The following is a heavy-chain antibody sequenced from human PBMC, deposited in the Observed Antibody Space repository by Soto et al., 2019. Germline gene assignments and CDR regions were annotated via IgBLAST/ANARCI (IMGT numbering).Heavy chain of an antibody. Sequence: PGGSLRLSCAASGFTVSSNYMSWVRQAPGKGLEWVSVIYSGGSTYYADSVKGRFTISRDNSKNMLYLQMNSLRAEDTAVYYCARETRFKSDYIWGSYRSHFDYWGQGTLVTVSS. J-gene: IGHJ4*02. CDR2: IYSGGST. V-gene: IGHV3-66*01. D-gene: IGHD3-16*02. CDR3: ARETRFKSDYIWGSYRSHFDY. CDR1: GFTVSSNY.